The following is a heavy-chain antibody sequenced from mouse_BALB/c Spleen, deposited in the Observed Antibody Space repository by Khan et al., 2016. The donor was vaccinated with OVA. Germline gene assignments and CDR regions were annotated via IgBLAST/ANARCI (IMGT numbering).Heavy chain of an antibody. CDR1: GYTFTDYS. Sequence: QIQLVQSGPELKKPRETVKISCKASGYTFTDYSMHWVKQAPGKGLKWMGWINTETGEPTYADDFKGRFAFSLETSATTAYLQINNLKNEDTSTYFCASGYWGQGTTLTVSS. CDR2: INTETGEP. V-gene: IGHV9-2-1*01. CDR3: ASGY. J-gene: IGHJ2*01.